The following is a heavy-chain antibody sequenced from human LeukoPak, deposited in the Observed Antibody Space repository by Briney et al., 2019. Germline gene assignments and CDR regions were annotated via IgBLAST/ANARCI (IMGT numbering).Heavy chain of an antibody. V-gene: IGHV3-7*03. Sequence: GGSLRLSCAASGFTFSSYWMNWVRQAPGKGLEWVANIKQDGSEKYYVDSVKGRFTISRDHSKNTLYLQMDSLRAEDTAVYYCARENGYKVFDYWGQGTLVTVSS. CDR1: GFTFSSYW. D-gene: IGHD5-24*01. J-gene: IGHJ4*02. CDR2: IKQDGSEK. CDR3: ARENGYKVFDY.